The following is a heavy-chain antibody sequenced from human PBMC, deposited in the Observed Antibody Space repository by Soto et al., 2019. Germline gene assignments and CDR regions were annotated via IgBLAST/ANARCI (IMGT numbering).Heavy chain of an antibody. Sequence: GGSLRLSCAASGFTFSGSAMHWVRQASGKGLEWVGRIRSKANSYATAYAASVKGRFTISRDDSKNTAYLQMNSLKTEDTAVYFCTRHKGYCSSTSCSRYDYWGQGTLVTVSS. CDR2: IRSKANSYAT. CDR3: TRHKGYCSSTSCSRYDY. J-gene: IGHJ4*02. D-gene: IGHD2-2*01. V-gene: IGHV3-73*01. CDR1: GFTFSGSA.